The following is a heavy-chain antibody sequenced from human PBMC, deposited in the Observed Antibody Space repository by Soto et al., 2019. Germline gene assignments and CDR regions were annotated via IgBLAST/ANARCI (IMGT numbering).Heavy chain of an antibody. V-gene: IGHV3-33*01. CDR3: ARDRPMQGSVGLPIDP. D-gene: IGHD1-26*01. CDR1: GFTFSSYG. J-gene: IGHJ5*02. Sequence: GGSLRLSCAASGFTFSSYGMHWVRQAPGKGLEWVAVIWYDGSNKYYADSVKGRFTISRDNSKNTLYLQMNSLRAEDTAVYYCARDRPMQGSVGLPIDPWGQGTLVTVSS. CDR2: IWYDGSNK.